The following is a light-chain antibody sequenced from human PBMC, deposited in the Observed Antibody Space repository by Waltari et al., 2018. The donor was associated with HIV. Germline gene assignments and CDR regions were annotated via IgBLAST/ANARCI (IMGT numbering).Light chain of an antibody. CDR1: SSDVGGYDS. CDR3: CSYAGSYSYV. CDR2: DVT. J-gene: IGLJ1*01. Sequence: RSVSGSPGQSVTVSCTEASSDVGGYDSVSWYQQHPGKAPKLILYDVTKRPSGDPGRFSGSRSGDTASLTISGLQADDEADYYCCSYAGSYSYVFGAGTRVIVL. V-gene: IGLV2-11*01.